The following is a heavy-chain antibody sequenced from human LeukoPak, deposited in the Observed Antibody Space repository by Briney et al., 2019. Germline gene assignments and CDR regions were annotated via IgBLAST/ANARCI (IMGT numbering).Heavy chain of an antibody. CDR2: IYYSGST. V-gene: IGHV4-39*07. Sequence: SETLSLTCAVSGGSISSSSYYWGWIRQPPGKGLEWIGSIYYSGSTYYNPSLKSRVTISVDTSKNQFSLKLSSVTAADTAVYYCARDRGHYYGSGSYSLSGWFDPWGQGTLVTVSS. CDR1: GGSISSSSYY. D-gene: IGHD3-10*01. J-gene: IGHJ5*02. CDR3: ARDRGHYYGSGSYSLSGWFDP.